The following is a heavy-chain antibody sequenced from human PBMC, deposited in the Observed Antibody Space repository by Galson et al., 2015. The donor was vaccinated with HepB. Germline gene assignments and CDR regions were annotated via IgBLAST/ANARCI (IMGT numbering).Heavy chain of an antibody. J-gene: IGHJ4*02. CDR1: GGSFSGYY. CDR2: IDHSGST. CDR3: ARGRDYGGNSGDY. V-gene: IGHV4-34*01. D-gene: IGHD4-23*01. Sequence: TLSLTCAVYGGSFSGYYWSWIRQPPGKGLEWIGEIDHSGSTNYNPSLKSRVTISVDTSKNQFSLKLSSVTAADTAVYYCARGRDYGGNSGDYWGQGTLVTVSS.